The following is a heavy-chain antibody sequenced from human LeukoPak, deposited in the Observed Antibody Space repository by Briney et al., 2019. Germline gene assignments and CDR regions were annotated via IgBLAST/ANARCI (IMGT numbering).Heavy chain of an antibody. CDR3: ARVERVVAARRLGGYYFDY. D-gene: IGHD6-6*01. Sequence: ASVKVSCKASGYTFTSDGISWVRQAPGQGLEWMGWISAYNGNTNYAQKLQGRVTMTTDTSTSTAYMELRSLRSDDTAVYYCARVERVVAARRLGGYYFDYWGQGTLVTVSS. J-gene: IGHJ4*02. CDR2: ISAYNGNT. CDR1: GYTFTSDG. V-gene: IGHV1-18*01.